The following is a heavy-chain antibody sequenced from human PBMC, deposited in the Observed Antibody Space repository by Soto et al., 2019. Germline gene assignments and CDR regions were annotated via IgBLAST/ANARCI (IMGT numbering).Heavy chain of an antibody. D-gene: IGHD3-3*01. Sequence: GASVKVSCKSSGYTFTSYGISWVRQAPGQGLEWMGWISAYNGNTNYAQKLQGRVTMTTDTSTSTAYMELRSLRSDDTAVYYCARDPGFLEWESQENNWFDPWGQGTLVTVSS. CDR3: ARDPGFLEWESQENNWFDP. CDR2: ISAYNGNT. V-gene: IGHV1-18*01. J-gene: IGHJ5*02. CDR1: GYTFTSYG.